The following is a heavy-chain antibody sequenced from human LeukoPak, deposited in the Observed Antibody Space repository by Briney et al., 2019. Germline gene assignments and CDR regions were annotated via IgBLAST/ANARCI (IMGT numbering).Heavy chain of an antibody. V-gene: IGHV3-64D*06. Sequence: PGGSLRLSCSASGFTFSSYAMHWVRQAPGKGLEYVSAISSNGGSTYYADSVKGRFTISRDNSKNTLYLQMSSLSAEDTAVYYCVTGTYYYGSGSYFMDYWGQGTLVTVSS. CDR3: VTGTYYYGSGSYFMDY. J-gene: IGHJ4*02. D-gene: IGHD3-10*01. CDR2: ISSNGGST. CDR1: GFTFSSYA.